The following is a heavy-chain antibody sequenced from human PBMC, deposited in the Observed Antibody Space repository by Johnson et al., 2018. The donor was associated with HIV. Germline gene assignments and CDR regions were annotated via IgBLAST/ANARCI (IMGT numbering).Heavy chain of an antibody. J-gene: IGHJ3*01. V-gene: IGHV3-20*04. D-gene: IGHD2-8*02. CDR2: INWNGGST. CDR3: ARGGDIVLVVYAMGHDAFDV. Sequence: VQLVESGGGVVRPGGSLRLSCAASGFTFDDYGMSWVRQAPGKGLEWVSGINWNGGSTGYAESVKGRFTLSRDNAKNSLYLQMNSLRAEDTALYYCARGGDIVLVVYAMGHDAFDVWGQGTMVTVSS. CDR1: GFTFDDYG.